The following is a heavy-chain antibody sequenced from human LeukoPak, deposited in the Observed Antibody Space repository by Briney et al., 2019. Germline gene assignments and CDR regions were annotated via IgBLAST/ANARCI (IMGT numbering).Heavy chain of an antibody. D-gene: IGHD3-9*01. J-gene: IGHJ4*02. CDR3: ARTYYNILTVYNPYFDY. V-gene: IGHV3-21*01. Sequence: PGGFLRLSCAASGFTFNTYTMNWVRQAPGKGLEWVSSITASSTAIYSADSVKGRFTISRDNAKNFLYLQMNSLRAEDTAVYYCARTYYNILTVYNPYFDYWGQGILVTVSS. CDR2: ITASSTAI. CDR1: GFTFNTYT.